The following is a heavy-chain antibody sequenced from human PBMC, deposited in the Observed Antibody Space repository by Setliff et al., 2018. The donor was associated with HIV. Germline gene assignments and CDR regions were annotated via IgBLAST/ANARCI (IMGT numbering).Heavy chain of an antibody. CDR2: VHPVDSDV. CDR1: GYIFTGYW. J-gene: IGHJ6*03. D-gene: IGHD2-8*02. Sequence: GESLKISCQGSGYIFTGYWVGWVRQMAGKGLEWMGMVHPVDSDVRYSPSFEGQVTISADKSTSTAYLQWTGLKASDTAMYYCARDRSGYYYMDVWGKGTTVTVSS. V-gene: IGHV5-51*01. CDR3: ARDRSGYYYMDV.